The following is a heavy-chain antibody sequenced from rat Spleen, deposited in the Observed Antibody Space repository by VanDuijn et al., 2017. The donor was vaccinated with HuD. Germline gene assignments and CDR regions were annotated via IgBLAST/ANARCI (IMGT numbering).Heavy chain of an antibody. V-gene: IGHV2S12*01. D-gene: IGHD1-11*01. CDR2: ISSGGSP. CDR3: ARHLRVASGVMDG. Sequence: QVQLKESGPGLVQPSQTLSLTCTVSGFSLTSNGVSWVRQPPGKGLEWIAAISSGGSPYYNAALKSRLSISRDTSKNQVFLKMNSLQPEDTGTYYCARHLRVASGVMDGWGQGASVTVSS. J-gene: IGHJ4*01. CDR1: GFSLTSNG.